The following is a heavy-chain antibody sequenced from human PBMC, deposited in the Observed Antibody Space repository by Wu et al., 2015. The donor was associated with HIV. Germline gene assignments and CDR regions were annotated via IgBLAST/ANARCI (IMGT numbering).Heavy chain of an antibody. D-gene: IGHD3-9*01. CDR2: IIPIFGTA. V-gene: IGHV1-69*05. CDR1: GDGFTSYA. Sequence: QAQLVQFGADMKKPGSSVKVTCKASGDGFTSYAVSWVRQAPGQGLEWMGGIIPIFGTANYAQKFQGRVTMTRNTSITTAYMELSSLRSEDTAVYYCARGLRDILTGYYSAFQYWGQGTLVTVSS. J-gene: IGHJ4*02. CDR3: ARGLRDILTGYYSAFQY.